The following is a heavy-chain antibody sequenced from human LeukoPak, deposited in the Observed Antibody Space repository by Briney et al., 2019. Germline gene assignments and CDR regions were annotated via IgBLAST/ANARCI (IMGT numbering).Heavy chain of an antibody. D-gene: IGHD5-12*01. J-gene: IGHJ4*02. Sequence: SETLSLTCAVYGGSFSSYYWGWIRQPPGKGLEWIGSIYYSGSTYYNPSLKSRVTISVDTSKNQFSLKLSSVTAADTAVYYCARYSGYDYPFFDYWGQGTLVTVSS. CDR3: ARYSGYDYPFFDY. V-gene: IGHV4-39*01. CDR1: GGSFSSYY. CDR2: IYYSGST.